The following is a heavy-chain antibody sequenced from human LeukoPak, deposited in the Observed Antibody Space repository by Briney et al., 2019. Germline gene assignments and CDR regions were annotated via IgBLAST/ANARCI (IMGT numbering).Heavy chain of an antibody. D-gene: IGHD4-17*01. CDR1: GCTFSSYS. CDR2: ISSSSSYI. J-gene: IGHJ4*02. CDR3: ARDRGHGDDGEVY. V-gene: IGHV3-21*01. Sequence: PGGSLRLSCAASGCTFSSYSMNWVRQAPGKGLEWVSSISSSSSYIYYADSVKGRFTISRDNAKNSLYLQMNSLRAEDTAVYYCARDRGHGDDGEVYWGQGTLVTVSS.